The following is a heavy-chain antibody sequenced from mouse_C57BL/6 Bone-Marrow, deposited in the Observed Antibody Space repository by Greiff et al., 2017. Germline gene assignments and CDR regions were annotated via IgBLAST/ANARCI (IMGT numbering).Heavy chain of an antibody. V-gene: IGHV1-26*01. CDR2: INPNNGGT. CDR1: GYTFTDYY. Sequence: VQLQQSGPELVKPGASVKISCKASGYTFTDYYMNWVKQSHGKSLEWIGDINPNNGGTSYNQKLKGKATLTVDKSSSTAYMELRSLTSENTAVYSGARDYDGSSWYFDYWGQGTMLTVSA. CDR3: ARDYDGSSWYFDY. J-gene: IGHJ2*01. D-gene: IGHD1-1*01.